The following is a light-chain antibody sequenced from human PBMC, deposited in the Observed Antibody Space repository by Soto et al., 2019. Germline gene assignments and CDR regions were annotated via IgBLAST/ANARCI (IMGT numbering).Light chain of an antibody. V-gene: IGKV1-27*01. J-gene: IGKJ5*01. Sequence: DIQMTQSPSSVSASVGDRVTITCRASQDIGGRLAWFQQKPGKVPRLLIYAASILQLGVPSRFSGSGSGTDFTLTISSLQPEDVATYYCQKYNNVPATFGLGTRLEIK. CDR1: QDIGGR. CDR2: AAS. CDR3: QKYNNVPAT.